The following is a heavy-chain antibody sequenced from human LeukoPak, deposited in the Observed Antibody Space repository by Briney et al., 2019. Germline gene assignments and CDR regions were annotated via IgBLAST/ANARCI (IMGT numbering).Heavy chain of an antibody. J-gene: IGHJ4*02. CDR1: GGSISSGPYY. D-gene: IGHD6-13*01. CDR2: INHSGST. CDR3: ASGYSSSWYARYYFDY. Sequence: SQTLSLTCTVSGGSISSGPYYWRWIRQPPGKGLEWIGEINHSGSTNYNPSLKSRVTISVDTSKNQFSLKLSSVTAADTAVYYCASGYSSSWYARYYFDYWGQGTLVTVSS. V-gene: IGHV4-39*07.